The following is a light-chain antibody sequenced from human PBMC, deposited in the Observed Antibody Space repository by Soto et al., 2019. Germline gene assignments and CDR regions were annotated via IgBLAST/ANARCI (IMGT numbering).Light chain of an antibody. CDR3: QTWSTDIRV. V-gene: IGLV4-69*01. Sequence: QLVLTQPPSASASLGASVKLTCTLSSGHNSYAIAWHQQQPEKGPRYLMKLNSDGSHGKGDGIPDRFSGSSSGAERYLTISSLQSEDEADYYCQTWSTDIRVFGGGTKLTVL. CDR2: LNSDGSH. CDR1: SGHNSYA. J-gene: IGLJ3*02.